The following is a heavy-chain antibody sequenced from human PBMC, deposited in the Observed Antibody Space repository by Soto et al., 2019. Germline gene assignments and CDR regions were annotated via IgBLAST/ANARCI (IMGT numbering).Heavy chain of an antibody. Sequence: GGSLRLSCAASGFTFSSFWMHWVRQGPGKGLVWVSRINGDGSTTSYADSVKGRFTISRDNAKNTLYLQMNSLRAEDTAVYYCARDLTSGDSYWGRGTLVTVSS. CDR2: INGDGSTT. V-gene: IGHV3-74*01. D-gene: IGHD3-16*01. J-gene: IGHJ4*02. CDR3: ARDLTSGDSY. CDR1: GFTFSSFW.